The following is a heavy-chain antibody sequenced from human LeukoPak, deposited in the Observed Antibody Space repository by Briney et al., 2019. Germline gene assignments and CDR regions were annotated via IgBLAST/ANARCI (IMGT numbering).Heavy chain of an antibody. Sequence: SETLSLTCAVYGGSFSGYYWSWIRQPPGKGLEWIGEINHSGSTNYNPSLKSRVTISVDTSKNQFSLKLSSVTAADTAVYYCARLFQDIVVVPAAIAVDYWGQGTLVTVSS. CDR3: ARLFQDIVVVPAAIAVDY. CDR2: INHSGST. CDR1: GGSFSGYY. D-gene: IGHD2-2*01. J-gene: IGHJ4*02. V-gene: IGHV4-34*01.